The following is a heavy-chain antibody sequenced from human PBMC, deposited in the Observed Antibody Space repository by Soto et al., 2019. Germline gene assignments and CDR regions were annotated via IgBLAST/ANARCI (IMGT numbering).Heavy chain of an antibody. CDR1: GGSISSSSYY. CDR3: ARLRREVDY. Sequence: QLQLQESGPGLVKPSETLSLTCTVSGGSISSSSYYWGWIRQPPGKGLEWVGNIYYTGSAYYNPSPKSRVAISVDTSKNQFSLKLRFLTAADTAVYYCARLRREVDYWGQGTLVTVSS. CDR2: IYYTGSA. V-gene: IGHV4-39*01. J-gene: IGHJ4*02.